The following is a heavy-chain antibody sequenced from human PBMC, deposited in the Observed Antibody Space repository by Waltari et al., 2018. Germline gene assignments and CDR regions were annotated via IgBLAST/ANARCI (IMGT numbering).Heavy chain of an antibody. J-gene: IGHJ4*02. CDR2: IRYDGSNK. CDR1: GFPFSSYG. Sequence: QVQLVESGGGVVQPGGSLRLSCDASGFPFSSYGMHWVRQAPGKGLEWVAFIRYDGSNKYYADSVKGRFTISRDNSKNTLYLQMNSLRAEDTAVYYCAKDRLLLWFGELLYWGQGTLVTVSS. V-gene: IGHV3-30*02. D-gene: IGHD3-10*01. CDR3: AKDRLLLWFGELLY.